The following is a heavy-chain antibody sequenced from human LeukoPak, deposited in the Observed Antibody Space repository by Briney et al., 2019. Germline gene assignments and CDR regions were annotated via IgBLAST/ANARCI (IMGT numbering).Heavy chain of an antibody. CDR3: AKRRIFGVVMAPGDFDY. V-gene: IGHV3-23*01. CDR2: ISGSGGST. J-gene: IGHJ4*02. CDR1: GFTFSSYA. D-gene: IGHD3-3*01. Sequence: PGRSLRLSCAASGFTFSSYAMSWVRQAPGKGLEWVSAISGSGGSTYYADSVKGRFTISRDNSKNTLYLQMNSLRAEDTAVYYCAKRRIFGVVMAPGDFDYWGQGTLVTVSS.